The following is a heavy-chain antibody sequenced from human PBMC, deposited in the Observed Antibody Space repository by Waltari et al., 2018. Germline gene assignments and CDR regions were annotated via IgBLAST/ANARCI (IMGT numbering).Heavy chain of an antibody. V-gene: IGHV4-39*01. Sequence: QLQLQESGPGLVKPSETLSLTCTVSGGSISSSAYYWVWIRQPPGKGLEWIGRLDYSGTTYYNPSINSRVTISVDTSKSQFSLKLSSVTAADTAIYYCARQSYYDESGHDWGQGTLVTVSS. D-gene: IGHD3-22*01. CDR3: ARQSYYDESGHD. J-gene: IGHJ4*02. CDR2: LDYSGTT. CDR1: GGSISSSAYY.